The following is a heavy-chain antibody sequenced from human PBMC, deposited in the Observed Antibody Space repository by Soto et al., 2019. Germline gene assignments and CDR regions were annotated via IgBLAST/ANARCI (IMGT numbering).Heavy chain of an antibody. CDR3: AKGASSLGDY. J-gene: IGHJ4*02. V-gene: IGHV3-23*01. D-gene: IGHD1-26*01. CDR2: ISVSGDST. CDR1: GFTFSSYA. Sequence: EVQLLESGGGLVQPGGSLRLSCAASGFTFSSYAMTWVRQAPGRGLEWVSAISVSGDSTYYAASVKGRFTISRDNSKNPLYLQMNSLRAEDTAVYYCAKGASSLGDYWGQGILVTVSS.